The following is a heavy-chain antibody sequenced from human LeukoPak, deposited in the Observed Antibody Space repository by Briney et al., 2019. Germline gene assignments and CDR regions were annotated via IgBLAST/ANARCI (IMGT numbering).Heavy chain of an antibody. J-gene: IGHJ6*03. CDR2: ISGSGGST. CDR1: GFTFSNYA. V-gene: IGHV3-23*01. Sequence: GGSLRLSCAASGFTFSNYAMSWVRQAPGKGLEWVSVISGSGGSTFYADSVKGRFTISRDNSKNTLSLQMDSLRAEDTAIYYCAKNRYSYYYYMDVWGKGTTVTVSS. CDR3: AKNRYSYYYYMDV. D-gene: IGHD1-14*01.